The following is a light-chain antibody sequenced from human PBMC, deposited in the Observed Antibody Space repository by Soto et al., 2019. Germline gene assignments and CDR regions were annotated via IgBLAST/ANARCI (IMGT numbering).Light chain of an antibody. V-gene: IGKV1-33*01. Sequence: DLQMTQSPSSLSASLGDRVTITCQASHDISNYLNWYHQRPGKAPTLLIYDASNLQTGVPSMFSGSGSGTDFTFTISSLQTEDIAVYYCQQYNNWPITVGQGTRLE. CDR1: HDISNY. J-gene: IGKJ5*01. CDR3: QQYNNWPIT. CDR2: DAS.